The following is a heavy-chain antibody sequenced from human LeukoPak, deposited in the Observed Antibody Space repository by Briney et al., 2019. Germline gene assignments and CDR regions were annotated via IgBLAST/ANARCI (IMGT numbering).Heavy chain of an antibody. Sequence: GGSLRLSCAASGFTFSSYAMHWVRQAPGKGLEWVAVISYDGSNKYYADSVKGRFTISRDNSKNTLYLQMNSLRAEDTAVYYCAKEDRSDSSGYNDYWGQGTLVTVSS. D-gene: IGHD3-22*01. CDR1: GFTFSSYA. J-gene: IGHJ4*02. CDR2: ISYDGSNK. CDR3: AKEDRSDSSGYNDY. V-gene: IGHV3-30-3*01.